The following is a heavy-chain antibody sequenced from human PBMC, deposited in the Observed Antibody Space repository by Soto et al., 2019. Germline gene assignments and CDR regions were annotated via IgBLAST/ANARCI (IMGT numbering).Heavy chain of an antibody. Sequence: QVQLVESGGGVVQPGRSLRLSCAASGFTFSNYGLFWVRQAPGKGLEWVAVISYDGTNKYYADYEKGRFTLSTDNSENPLYLEMTSLRAVDTAVYYCATVLGLQYGDFAMDYWGQGTLVTVSS. CDR1: GFTFSNYG. J-gene: IGHJ4*02. CDR2: ISYDGTNK. V-gene: IGHV3-30*03. CDR3: ATVLGLQYGDFAMDY. D-gene: IGHD4-17*01.